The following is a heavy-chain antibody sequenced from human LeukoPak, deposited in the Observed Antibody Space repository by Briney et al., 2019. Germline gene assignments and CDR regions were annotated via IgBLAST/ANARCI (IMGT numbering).Heavy chain of an antibody. D-gene: IGHD3-9*01. Sequence: GGSLRLSCAASGFTVSSNYMSWVRQAPGKGLEWVSVIYSGGSTHYADSVKGRFTISRDNSKNTLYLQMNSLRAEDTAVYYCAKGDFNILTGYSYYYYMDVWGKGTTVTISS. CDR2: IYSGGST. CDR3: AKGDFNILTGYSYYYYMDV. J-gene: IGHJ6*03. V-gene: IGHV3-53*01. CDR1: GFTVSSNY.